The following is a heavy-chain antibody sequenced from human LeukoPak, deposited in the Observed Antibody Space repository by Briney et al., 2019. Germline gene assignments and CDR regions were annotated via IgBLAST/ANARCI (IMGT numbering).Heavy chain of an antibody. Sequence: IXSXDYXWGWIRXPPGKGLXWIGYIYYSGSTYYNPSLKSRVTISVDTSKNQFSLKLSSVTAADTAVYYCARATRSGSSGYWGQGTLVTVSS. CDR2: IYYSGST. CDR3: ARATRSGSSGY. CDR1: IXSXDYX. V-gene: IGHV4-30-4*01. J-gene: IGHJ4*02. D-gene: IGHD1-26*01.